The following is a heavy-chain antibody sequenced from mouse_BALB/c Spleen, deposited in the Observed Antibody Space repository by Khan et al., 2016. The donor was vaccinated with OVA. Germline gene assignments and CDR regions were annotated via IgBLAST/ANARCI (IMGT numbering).Heavy chain of an antibody. V-gene: IGHV1-4*01. Sequence: QLVQSGAELARPGASVKMSCKASGYTFTSYTIHWIKQRPGQGLEWIGYINPSSGYTNYNQKFKDKATLTADKSSTTAYMQLSSLTSDDSAVYYCARDGAYYRNDGWFAYWGQGTLVTVSA. CDR3: ARDGAYYRNDGWFAY. CDR2: INPSSGYT. CDR1: GYTFTSYT. D-gene: IGHD2-14*01. J-gene: IGHJ3*01.